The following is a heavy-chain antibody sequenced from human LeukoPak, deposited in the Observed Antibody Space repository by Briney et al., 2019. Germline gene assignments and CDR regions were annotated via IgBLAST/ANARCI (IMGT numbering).Heavy chain of an antibody. CDR1: GYTFTSYD. Sequence: ASVKVSCKASGYTFTSYDSNWVRQATGQGLEWMGWMNPNSGNTGYAQKFQGRVTMTSNTSISTAYMELSSLRSEDTAVYDCARGRTYYDFWSGPGDYYYMDVWGKGTTVTVSS. V-gene: IGHV1-8*01. CDR3: ARGRTYYDFWSGPGDYYYMDV. D-gene: IGHD3-3*01. CDR2: MNPNSGNT. J-gene: IGHJ6*03.